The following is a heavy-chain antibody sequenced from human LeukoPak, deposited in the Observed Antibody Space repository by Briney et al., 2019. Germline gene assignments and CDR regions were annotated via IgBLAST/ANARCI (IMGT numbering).Heavy chain of an antibody. J-gene: IGHJ4*02. CDR1: GGTFSNYG. V-gene: IGHV1-69*13. CDR2: IIPLLGTA. D-gene: IGHD6-19*01. Sequence: SVKVSCKATGGTFSNYGISWVRQAPGQGLEWMGGIIPLLGTANYAQKFQGRVTIIADEFTDTAYMELHSLRSEDTAVYYCARDGTSSGEHQQFDFWGQGTLVTVSS. CDR3: ARDGTSSGEHQQFDF.